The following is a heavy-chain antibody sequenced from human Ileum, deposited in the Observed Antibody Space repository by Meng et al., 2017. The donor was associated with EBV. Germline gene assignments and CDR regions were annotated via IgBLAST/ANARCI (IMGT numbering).Heavy chain of an antibody. CDR3: ASKSYYDSSGYYFGY. CDR1: GGALSCYY. J-gene: IGHJ4*02. V-gene: IGHV4-34*01. D-gene: IGHD3-22*01. CDR2: INHSGST. Sequence: GSGLLKPSETLFLTCDVYGGALSCYYWSWIRQPPGKGLEWIGEINHSGSTNYNPSLKSRVTISVDTSKNQFSLKLSSVTAADTAVYYCASKSYYDSSGYYFGYWGQGTLVTVSS.